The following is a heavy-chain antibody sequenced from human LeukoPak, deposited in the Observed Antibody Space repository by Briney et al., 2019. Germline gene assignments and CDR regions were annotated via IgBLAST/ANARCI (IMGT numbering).Heavy chain of an antibody. CDR2: ISSSSSYI. V-gene: IGHV3-21*01. D-gene: IGHD2-2*01. J-gene: IGHJ3*02. Sequence: GGSLRLSCAASGFTFSSYSMNWVRQAPGKGLEWVSSISSSSSYIYYADSVKGRFTISRDNAKNSLYLQMNSLRAEDTAVYYCARGNGSNTSEVSARSSGAFDIWGQGTMVTVSS. CDR3: ARGNGSNTSEVSARSSGAFDI. CDR1: GFTFSSYS.